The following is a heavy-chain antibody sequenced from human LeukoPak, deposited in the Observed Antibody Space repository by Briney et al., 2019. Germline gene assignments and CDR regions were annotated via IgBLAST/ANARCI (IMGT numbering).Heavy chain of an antibody. D-gene: IGHD4-11*01. V-gene: IGHV4-34*01. CDR3: ARGDYRSYWYFDL. CDR2: INHSGST. J-gene: IGHJ2*01. Sequence: SETLSLTCAVYGGSFSGYYWSWIRQPPGKGLEWIGEINHSGSTNYNPSLKSRVTISVDTSKNQFFLKLSSVTAADTAVYYCARGDYRSYWYFDLWGRGTLVTVSS. CDR1: GGSFSGYY.